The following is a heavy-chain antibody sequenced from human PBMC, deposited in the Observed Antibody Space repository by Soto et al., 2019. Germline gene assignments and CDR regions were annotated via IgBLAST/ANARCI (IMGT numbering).Heavy chain of an antibody. D-gene: IGHD2-2*01. J-gene: IGHJ3*02. V-gene: IGHV3-23*01. CDR1: GFTFSSYA. CDR3: AKQTHCSSTSCYVSGAFDI. Sequence: GGSLRLSCAASGFTFSSYAMSWVRQAPGKGLEWVSAISGSGGSTYYADSVKGRFTISRDNSKNTLYLQMNSLRAEDTAVYYCAKQTHCSSTSCYVSGAFDIWGQGTMVTVSS. CDR2: ISGSGGST.